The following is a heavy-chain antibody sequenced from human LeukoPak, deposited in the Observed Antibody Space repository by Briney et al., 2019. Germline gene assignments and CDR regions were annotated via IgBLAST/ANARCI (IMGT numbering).Heavy chain of an antibody. CDR1: GFTFGTYE. CDR3: ARDLGRYFDL. Sequence: GGSLRLSCAASGFTFGTYEMNWVRQAPGKGLEWVSYISISGSTIYYADSVKGRFTISRDNAKNSLYLQMNNLRAEDTAIYYCARDLGRYFDLWGRGTLVTVSS. J-gene: IGHJ2*01. V-gene: IGHV3-48*03. CDR2: ISISGSTI.